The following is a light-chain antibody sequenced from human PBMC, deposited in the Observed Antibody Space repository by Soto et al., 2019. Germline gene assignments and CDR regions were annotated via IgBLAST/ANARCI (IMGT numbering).Light chain of an antibody. J-gene: IGKJ1*01. CDR2: KAS. Sequence: DIQMTQSPSTLSASVGDRVTITCRASQTISSWLAWYQQIPGKAPKLLIYKASSLESGVPSRFSGSGSGTEFTLTISSLQPDDFATYYCQQYDSYSGWTFGQGTKVEIK. CDR1: QTISSW. V-gene: IGKV1-5*03. CDR3: QQYDSYSGWT.